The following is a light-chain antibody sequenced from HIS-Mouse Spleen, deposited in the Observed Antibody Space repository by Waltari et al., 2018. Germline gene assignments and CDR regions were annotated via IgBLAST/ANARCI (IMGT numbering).Light chain of an antibody. CDR3: NSRDSSGNHVV. CDR1: SLRSYY. CDR2: GKN. Sequence: SSELTQDPAVSVALGQTVRITFQGDSLRSYYASWYQQKPGQAPVLVIYGKNNRPSGIPDRFSGSSSGNTVSLTITGAQAEDEADYYCNSRDSSGNHVVFGGGTKLTVL. J-gene: IGLJ2*01. V-gene: IGLV3-19*01.